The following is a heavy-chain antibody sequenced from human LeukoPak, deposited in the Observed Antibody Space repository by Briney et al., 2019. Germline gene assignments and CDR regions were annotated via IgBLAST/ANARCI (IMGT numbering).Heavy chain of an antibody. D-gene: IGHD2-15*01. CDR3: ARDIGYCSGGSCYASVPNAFDI. J-gene: IGHJ3*02. CDR2: IYPGDSDT. CDR1: GYSFTSYW. Sequence: PGESLKISCKGSGYSFTSYWIGWVRQMPGKGLEWMGIIYPGDSDTRYSPSFQGQVTISADKSISTAYLQWSSLKASDTAMYYCARDIGYCSGGSCYASVPNAFDIWGRGTMVTVSS. V-gene: IGHV5-51*01.